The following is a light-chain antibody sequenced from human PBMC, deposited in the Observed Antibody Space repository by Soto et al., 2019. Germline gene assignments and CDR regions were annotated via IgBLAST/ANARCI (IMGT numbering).Light chain of an antibody. CDR3: AAWDDSLDGPI. Sequence: QSVLTQPTSASGNPGQRGSISCSGSNSNIGSNTVSWYQQLPGTAPRLLIYNNNQRPPGVPDRFSDSKSGTSASLAISGLHSEDEADYYCAAWDDSLDGPIFGGGTKLTVL. CDR1: NSNIGSNT. V-gene: IGLV1-44*01. CDR2: NNN. J-gene: IGLJ2*01.